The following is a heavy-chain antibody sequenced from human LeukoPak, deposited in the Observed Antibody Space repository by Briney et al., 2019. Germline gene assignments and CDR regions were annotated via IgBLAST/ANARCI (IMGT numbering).Heavy chain of an antibody. V-gene: IGHV4-31*03. CDR2: IYYSGST. CDR1: GGSISNGGYY. Sequence: SQTLSLTCTVSGGSISNGGYYWSWIRQHPGKGLEWIGYIYYSGSTYYNPSLKSRVTISVDTSKNQFSLKLSSVTAADTAVYYCARSLFTMTVAVFDYWGQGTLVTVSS. J-gene: IGHJ4*02. D-gene: IGHD3-22*01. CDR3: ARSLFTMTVAVFDY.